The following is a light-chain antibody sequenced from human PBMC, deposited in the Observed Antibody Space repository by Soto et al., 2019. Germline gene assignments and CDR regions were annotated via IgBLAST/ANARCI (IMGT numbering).Light chain of an antibody. CDR1: QSIGYW. CDR3: QQYNSFSKT. CDR2: AAS. V-gene: IGKV1-5*01. J-gene: IGKJ1*01. Sequence: IQVNQFPSRLVASVGDRGTIPVLASQSIGYWLAWYQQKPGKAPNLLIYAASTLETGVPSRFSGSGYGTEFTLTIASLQPDDSASYYCQQYNSFSKTFGRGTKVDI.